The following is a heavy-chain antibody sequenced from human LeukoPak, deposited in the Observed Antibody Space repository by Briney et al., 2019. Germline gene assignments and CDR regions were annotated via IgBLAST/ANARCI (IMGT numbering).Heavy chain of an antibody. CDR2: RYFGGET. CDR3: ASGIQWTGNNF. D-gene: IGHD3/OR15-3a*01. V-gene: IGHV4-4*07. Sequence: SETLSLTCTVSGGSLSDYYWTWIRQPAGKGLEWIGRRYFGGETNYNPSLKGRFTMPLDTSKNQFSLRLTSSTAADTAVYYCASGIQWTGNNFWGQGILVTVSS. J-gene: IGHJ4*02. CDR1: GGSLSDYY.